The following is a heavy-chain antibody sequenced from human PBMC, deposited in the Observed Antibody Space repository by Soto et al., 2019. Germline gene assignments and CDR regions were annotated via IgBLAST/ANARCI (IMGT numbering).Heavy chain of an antibody. CDR3: TTDVGQSLVLDAFDI. J-gene: IGHJ3*02. CDR1: PFTFSNAW. D-gene: IGHD6-19*01. V-gene: IGHV3-15*01. Sequence: SLRLSCSACPFTFSNAWMSCLRQAPGKGLEWVGRIKSINARGTTDYAGVVDGRYTISRDDSKITLYLQMIIRKTQHTDVYYCTTDVGQSLVLDAFDIWAEGTMVTFSS. CDR2: IKSINARGTT.